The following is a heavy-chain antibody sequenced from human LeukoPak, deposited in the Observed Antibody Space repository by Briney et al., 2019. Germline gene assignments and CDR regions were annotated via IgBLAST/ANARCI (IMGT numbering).Heavy chain of an antibody. CDR1: GYTFPSYD. CDR3: ASSFTMVRGVIDYYFDY. CDR2: IIPIFGTA. D-gene: IGHD3-10*01. V-gene: IGHV1-69*13. Sequence: SVKVSCKGSGYTFPSYDINWVGQAPGQGLEGMGGIIPIFGTANYAQKFQGRVTITADESTSTAYMELSSLRSEDTAVYYCASSFTMVRGVIDYYFDYWGQGTLVTVSS. J-gene: IGHJ4*02.